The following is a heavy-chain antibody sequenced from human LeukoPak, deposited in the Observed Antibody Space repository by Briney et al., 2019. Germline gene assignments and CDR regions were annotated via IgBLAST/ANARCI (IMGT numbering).Heavy chain of an antibody. CDR1: GGSISSYY. CDR2: IYYSGST. V-gene: IGHV4-59*01. D-gene: IGHD6-13*01. Sequence: PSETQSLTCTVSGGSISSYYWSWIRQPPGKGLEWIGYIYYSGSTNYNPSLKSRVTISVDTSKNQFSLKLSSVTAADTAVYYCARASYSSSWFDPWGQGTLVTVSS. CDR3: ARASYSSSWFDP. J-gene: IGHJ5*02.